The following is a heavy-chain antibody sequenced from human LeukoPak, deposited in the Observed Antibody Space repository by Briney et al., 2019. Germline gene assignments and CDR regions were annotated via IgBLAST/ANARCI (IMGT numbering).Heavy chain of an antibody. CDR2: ISGSGGTT. V-gene: IGHV3-23*01. D-gene: IGHD1-1*01. CDR1: GFTFSSYA. J-gene: IGHJ5*02. Sequence: GGPLRLSCAVSGFTFSSYAMNWVRQAPGKGLEWVSGISGSGGTTYYADYVKGRFTISRDNSNNTLYLQMSSLRTEDTAIYYCAKPNWNPETDWFDPWGQGTLVTVSS. CDR3: AKPNWNPETDWFDP.